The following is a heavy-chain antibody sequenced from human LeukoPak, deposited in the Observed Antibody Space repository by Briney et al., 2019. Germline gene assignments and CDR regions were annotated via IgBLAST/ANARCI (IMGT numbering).Heavy chain of an antibody. V-gene: IGHV3-21*01. D-gene: IGHD4-23*01. CDR2: ITATSLHI. CDR1: GFTFSSYS. Sequence: GGSLRLSCAASGFTFSSYSMNWVSQAPGKGLEWVSAITATSLHIYYADSVKGRFTISRDNAKNSLYLQMNSLRVEDTTLYYCARVRSVGGNPHAFNIWGQGTMVTVSS. CDR3: ARVRSVGGNPHAFNI. J-gene: IGHJ3*02.